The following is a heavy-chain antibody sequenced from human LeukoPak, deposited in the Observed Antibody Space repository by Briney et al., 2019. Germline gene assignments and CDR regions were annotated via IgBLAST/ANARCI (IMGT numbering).Heavy chain of an antibody. Sequence: GSLRLSCAASGFTFSSYAMHWVRQAPGKGLEWVAVISYDGSNKYYADSVKGRFTISRDNSKNTLYLQMNSLRAEDTAVYYCAPTPPYCSSTSCYGIWDYWGQGTLVTVSS. CDR1: GFTFSSYA. CDR3: APTPPYCSSTSCYGIWDY. CDR2: ISYDGSNK. D-gene: IGHD2-2*01. V-gene: IGHV3-30-3*01. J-gene: IGHJ4*02.